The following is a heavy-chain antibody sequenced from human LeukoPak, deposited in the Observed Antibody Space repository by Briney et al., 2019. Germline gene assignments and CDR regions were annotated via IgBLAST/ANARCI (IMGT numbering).Heavy chain of an antibody. CDR2: IIPILGIA. Sequence: RASVKVSCKASGGTFSSYAISWVRQAPGQGLEWMGRIIPILGIANYAQKFQGRVTITADKSTSTAYMELSSLRSEDTAVYYCARDLGMGCSGGSCYAPFEYWGQGTLVTVSS. D-gene: IGHD2-15*01. CDR3: ARDLGMGCSGGSCYAPFEY. V-gene: IGHV1-69*04. CDR1: GGTFSSYA. J-gene: IGHJ4*02.